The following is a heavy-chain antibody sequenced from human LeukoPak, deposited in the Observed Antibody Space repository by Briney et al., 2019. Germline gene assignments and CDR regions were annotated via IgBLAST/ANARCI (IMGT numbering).Heavy chain of an antibody. V-gene: IGHV1-18*01. CDR1: GYTFTSYG. D-gene: IGHD2-2*01. Sequence: GASVKVSCKASGYTFTSYGISWVRQAPGQGLEWMGWISAYNGNTNYAQKLQGRVTMTTDTSTSTAYMELRSLRSDDTAVYYCARETPQTGSTVYHYYGMDVWGQGTTVTVSS. J-gene: IGHJ6*02. CDR2: ISAYNGNT. CDR3: ARETPQTGSTVYHYYGMDV.